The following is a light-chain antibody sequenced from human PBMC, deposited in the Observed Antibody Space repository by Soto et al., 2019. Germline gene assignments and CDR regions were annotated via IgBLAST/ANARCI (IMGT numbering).Light chain of an antibody. CDR2: LSN. V-gene: IGLV1-40*01. Sequence: QAVVTQPPSVSGAPGQRVTISCTGSTSNIGAGFDVHWYQQLPGTAPKLLIYLSNNRPSGVPDRFSGSKSGTSASLAITGLQAEDEADYYCQSYDGSLKVFGGGTKLTVL. J-gene: IGLJ3*02. CDR1: TSNIGAGFD. CDR3: QSYDGSLKV.